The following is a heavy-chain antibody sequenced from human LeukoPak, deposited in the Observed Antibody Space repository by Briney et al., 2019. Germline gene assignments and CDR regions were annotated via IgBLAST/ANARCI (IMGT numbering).Heavy chain of an antibody. CDR2: IIPIFGTA. V-gene: IGHV1-69*13. D-gene: IGHD3-10*01. J-gene: IGHJ4*02. Sequence: GASVKVSCKASGGTFSNYAISWVRQAPGQGLEWMGGIIPIFGTANYAQKFQGRVTITADESTSTAYMELSSLRSEDTAVYYCATSPVRGFGELRYYFDYWGQGTLVTVSS. CDR1: GGTFSNYA. CDR3: ATSPVRGFGELRYYFDY.